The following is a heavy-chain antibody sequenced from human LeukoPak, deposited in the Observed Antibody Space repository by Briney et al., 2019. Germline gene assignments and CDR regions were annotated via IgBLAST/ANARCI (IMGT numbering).Heavy chain of an antibody. D-gene: IGHD2-15*01. CDR2: IYYSGST. CDR1: GGSISSGGYY. J-gene: IGHJ5*02. V-gene: IGHV4-31*03. CDR3: ARGRRIVVVVAAHPLNWFDP. Sequence: SQTLSLTCTVSGGSISSGGYYWSWIRQHPGKGLEWIGYIYYSGSTYYNPSLKSRVTISVDTSKNQFSLKLSSVTAADTAVYYCARGRRIVVVVAAHPLNWFDPWGQGTLVTVSS.